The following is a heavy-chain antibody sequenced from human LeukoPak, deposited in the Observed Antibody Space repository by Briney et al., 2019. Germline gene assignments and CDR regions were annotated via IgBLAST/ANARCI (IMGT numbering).Heavy chain of an antibody. Sequence: SETLSLTCTVSGGSISSYYWSWIRQPAVKGLEWIGRIYTSGSTNYNPSLQSRVTMSVDTSKNQFSLKLSSVTAADTAVYYCARCYGDYVGGLDYYYYMDVWGKGTTVTVSS. J-gene: IGHJ6*03. CDR3: ARCYGDYVGGLDYYYYMDV. CDR1: GGSISSYY. D-gene: IGHD4-17*01. CDR2: IYTSGST. V-gene: IGHV4-4*07.